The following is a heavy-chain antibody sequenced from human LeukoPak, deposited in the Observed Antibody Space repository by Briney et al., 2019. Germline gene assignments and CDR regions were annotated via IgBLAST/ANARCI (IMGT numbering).Heavy chain of an antibody. CDR1: GFTFSSYW. CDR2: IKQDGSEK. V-gene: IGHV3-7*01. D-gene: IGHD4-17*01. J-gene: IGHJ4*02. Sequence: GGSLRLSCAASGFTFSSYWMSWVRQAPGKGLEWVANIKQDGSEKYYVDSVKGRFTISRDNSKNTLYLQMNSLRAEDTAVYYCAKDFYGDVYYFDYWGQGTLVTVSS. CDR3: AKDFYGDVYYFDY.